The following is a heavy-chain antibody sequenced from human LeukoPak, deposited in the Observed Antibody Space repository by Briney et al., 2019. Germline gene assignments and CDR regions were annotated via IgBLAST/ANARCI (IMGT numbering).Heavy chain of an antibody. CDR1: GYTFTSYD. CDR3: ARGEEWLRYATYYY. D-gene: IGHD5-12*01. Sequence: ASVKVSCKASGYTFTSYDINWVRQATGQGREWRGWMNPNSGNTGYAQKFQGRVTMTRTTSISTAYMELSSLRSEDTAVYYCARGEEWLRYATYYYWGQGTLVTVSS. J-gene: IGHJ4*02. CDR2: MNPNSGNT. V-gene: IGHV1-8*01.